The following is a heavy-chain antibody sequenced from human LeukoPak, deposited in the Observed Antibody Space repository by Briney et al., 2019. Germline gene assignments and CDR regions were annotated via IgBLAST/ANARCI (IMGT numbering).Heavy chain of an antibody. CDR2: IIPIFGTA. D-gene: IGHD3-22*01. J-gene: IGHJ4*02. V-gene: IGHV1-69*05. Sequence: SVKVSCKASGGTFSSYAISWVRQAPGQGLEWMGRIIPIFGTANYAQKFQGRVTITTDESTSTAYMELSSLRSEDTAAYYCSFFNYYDSSGYLKRHISDYWGQGTLVTVSS. CDR3: SFFNYYDSSGYLKRHISDY. CDR1: GGTFSSYA.